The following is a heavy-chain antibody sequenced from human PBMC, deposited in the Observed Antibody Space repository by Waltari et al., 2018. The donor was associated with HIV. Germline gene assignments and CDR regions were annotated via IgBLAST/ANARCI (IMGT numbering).Heavy chain of an antibody. D-gene: IGHD3-3*01. CDR1: GFTFNSYT. J-gene: IGHJ4*02. CDR2: ISSSATYI. V-gene: IGHV3-21*06. CDR3: ARPRYFGVVALDY. Sequence: EVQLVESGGGLVKPGGSLRLSCAASGFTFNSYTMHWVRQAPGKGLEWVSSISSSATYIYYTDSVKGRFTISRDNANNSLSLQMTSLRAEDTAVYYCARPRYFGVVALDYWGQGTLVTVSS.